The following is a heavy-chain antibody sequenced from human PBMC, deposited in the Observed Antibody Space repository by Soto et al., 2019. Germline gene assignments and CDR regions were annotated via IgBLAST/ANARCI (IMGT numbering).Heavy chain of an antibody. Sequence: EVQLVESGGGLVQPGGSLKLSCAASGFTFSGSAMHWVRQASGKGLEWVGRIRSKANSYATAYAASVKGRFTISRDDSKNTAYLQMNSLTTDDTAFYYCTRTMTTAAFDIWGQGTMVTVSS. CDR3: TRTMTTAAFDI. J-gene: IGHJ3*02. V-gene: IGHV3-73*02. CDR2: IRSKANSYAT. CDR1: GFTFSGSA. D-gene: IGHD4-17*01.